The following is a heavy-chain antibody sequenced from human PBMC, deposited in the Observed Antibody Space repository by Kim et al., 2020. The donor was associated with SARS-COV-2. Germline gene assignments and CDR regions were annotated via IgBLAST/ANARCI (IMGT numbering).Heavy chain of an antibody. Sequence: GGSLRLSCAASGFTFSSYGMHWVRQAPGKGLEWVAVISYDGSNKYYADSVKGRFTISRDNSKNTLYLQMNSLRAEDTAVYYCAKDARTGFWSGYGNYYYYGMDVWGQGTTVIVSS. CDR2: ISYDGSNK. CDR1: GFTFSSYG. CDR3: AKDARTGFWSGYGNYYYYGMDV. D-gene: IGHD3-3*01. J-gene: IGHJ6*02. V-gene: IGHV3-30*18.